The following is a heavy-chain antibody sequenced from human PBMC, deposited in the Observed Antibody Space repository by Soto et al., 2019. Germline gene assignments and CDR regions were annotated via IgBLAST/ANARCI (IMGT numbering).Heavy chain of an antibody. V-gene: IGHV3-48*02. Sequence: HPGGSLRLSCTASGLTFSSYCMNWVRQAPGKGLEWVSSISTSGATRYYADSVKGRFTISRDNAKTSLYLQMDSLRNEDTAVYYCARFFGSGFDYWGQGTLVTVSS. D-gene: IGHD6-19*01. CDR2: ISTSGATR. CDR3: ARFFGSGFDY. J-gene: IGHJ4*02. CDR1: GLTFSSYC.